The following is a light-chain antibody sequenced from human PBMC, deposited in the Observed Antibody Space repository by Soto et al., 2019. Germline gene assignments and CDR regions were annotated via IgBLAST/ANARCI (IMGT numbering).Light chain of an antibody. CDR1: QSVSSY. CDR3: QQRTT. J-gene: IGKJ1*01. CDR2: DAS. V-gene: IGKV3-11*01. Sequence: EIVLTPSPATLSLSPGERATLSCRASQSVSSYLAWYQQKPGQAPRLLIYDASNRATGIPARFSGSGSGTDFTLTFSSLEPEDFAVYYCQQRTTFGQGTKVDIK.